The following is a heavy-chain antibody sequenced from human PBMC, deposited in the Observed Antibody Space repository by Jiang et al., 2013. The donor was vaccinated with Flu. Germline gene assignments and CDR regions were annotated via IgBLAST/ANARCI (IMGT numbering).Heavy chain of an antibody. Sequence: GPGLVKPSETLSLTCTVSGGSTRSYYWSWIRQPPGKGLEWIGYINHSGTANYSPSLRSRLTISIETSKKQVSLNLSSVTAADTAVYFCARSYGGFCRGGICHSFFDSWGQGILVTVSS. V-gene: IGHV4-59*08. J-gene: IGHJ4*02. CDR2: INHSGTA. D-gene: IGHD2-15*01. CDR3: ARSYGGFCRGGICHSFFDS. CDR1: GGSTRSYY.